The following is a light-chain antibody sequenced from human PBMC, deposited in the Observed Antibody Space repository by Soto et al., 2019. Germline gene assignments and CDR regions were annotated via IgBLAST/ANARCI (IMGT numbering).Light chain of an antibody. CDR2: DVT. CDR3: SSYTNKGTLL. CDR1: SSDVGGYDH. Sequence: QSALTQPASVSGSPGQSITISCTGTSSDVGGYDHVSWYQQHPGKAPKLIIYDVTVWPSGISPRFSGSKSDNTASLAVSGLQPEDEADYYCSSYTNKGTLLFGGGTKLTVL. V-gene: IGLV2-14*03. J-gene: IGLJ3*02.